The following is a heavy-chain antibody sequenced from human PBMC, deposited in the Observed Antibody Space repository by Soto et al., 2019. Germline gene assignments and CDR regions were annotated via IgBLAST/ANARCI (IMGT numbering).Heavy chain of an antibody. Sequence: PAETLSLTCTVSGASISGFYWSWIRKSAGKGLEWIGRIYATGTTDYNPSLKSRVMMSVDTSKKQFSLKLRSVTAADTAAYYCGEDGTKTYREWFGPWGQGISVTVSS. V-gene: IGHV4-4*07. CDR1: GASISGFY. CDR3: GEDGTKTYREWFGP. CDR2: IYATGTT. J-gene: IGHJ5*02. D-gene: IGHD3-10*01.